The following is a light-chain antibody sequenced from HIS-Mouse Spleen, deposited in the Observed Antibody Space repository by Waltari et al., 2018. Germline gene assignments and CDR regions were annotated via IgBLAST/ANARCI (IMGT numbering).Light chain of an antibody. V-gene: IGLV2-23*01. CDR1: SSDVGSDNL. CDR3: CSYAGSSTLV. J-gene: IGLJ3*02. Sequence: QSALTQPASVSGSPGQSITISFPGTSSDVGSDNLVSWYQQHPGKAPKLMIYEGSKRPSGVSNRFSGSKSGNTASLTISGLQAEDEADYYCCSYAGSSTLVFGGGTKLTVL. CDR2: EGS.